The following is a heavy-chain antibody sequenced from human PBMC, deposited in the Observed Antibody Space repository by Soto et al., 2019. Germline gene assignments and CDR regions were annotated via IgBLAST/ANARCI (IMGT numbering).Heavy chain of an antibody. CDR1: GGTFSSLG. CDR3: ATRGTQGRWLEFADY. V-gene: IGHV1-69*01. CDR2: IIPISGRT. Sequence: QVQLVQSGAEVKRPGSSVKVSCEASGGTFSSLGFTWVRQAPGQGLEWMGGIIPISGRTTFAPKFLGRVTITADESTRTIYMELTALTSDDTAIYYCATRGTQGRWLEFADYWGQGTLVTVSS. D-gene: IGHD5-12*01. J-gene: IGHJ4*02.